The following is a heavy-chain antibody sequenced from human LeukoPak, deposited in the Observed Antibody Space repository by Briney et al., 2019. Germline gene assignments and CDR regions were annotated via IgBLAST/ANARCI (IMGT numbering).Heavy chain of an antibody. J-gene: IGHJ4*02. CDR2: LPPDELGI. CDR3: VGTIASRGSEY. Sequence: PGESLRLSCAASGFTFSSYAMSWVRQAPGMGLVWVSRLPPDELGIIYADSVKGRFTVSRDNAKNTVYLQMNNLRVDDTAMYYCVGTIASRGSEYWGQGALVTVSS. D-gene: IGHD6-6*01. CDR1: GFTFSSYA. V-gene: IGHV3-74*01.